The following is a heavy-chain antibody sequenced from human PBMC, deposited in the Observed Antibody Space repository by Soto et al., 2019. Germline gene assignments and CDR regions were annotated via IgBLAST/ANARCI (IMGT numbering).Heavy chain of an antibody. CDR2: ISGSGGST. J-gene: IGHJ4*02. CDR3: AKGNYGGKEYYFDY. Sequence: XECLSLSCAASGFTFSSYAMSWVRQAPGKGLEWVSAISGSGGSTYYADSVKGRFTISRDNSKNTLYLQMNSLRAEDTAVYYCAKGNYGGKEYYFDYWGQGTLVTVSS. V-gene: IGHV3-23*01. CDR1: GFTFSSYA. D-gene: IGHD4-17*01.